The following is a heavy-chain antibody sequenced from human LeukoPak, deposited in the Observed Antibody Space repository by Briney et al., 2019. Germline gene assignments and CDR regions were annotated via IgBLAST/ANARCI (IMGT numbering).Heavy chain of an antibody. CDR2: IIPILGIA. CDR1: GGTFSSYT. J-gene: IGHJ6*03. CDR3: ARDGCSSTSCYDYYYMDV. Sequence: ASVKVSCKASGGTFSSYTISWVRQAPGQGLEWMGRIIPILGIANYAQKFQGRVTITADKSTSTAYMELSSLRSEDTAVYYCARDGCSSTSCYDYYYMDVWGKGTTVTASS. D-gene: IGHD2-2*01. V-gene: IGHV1-69*04.